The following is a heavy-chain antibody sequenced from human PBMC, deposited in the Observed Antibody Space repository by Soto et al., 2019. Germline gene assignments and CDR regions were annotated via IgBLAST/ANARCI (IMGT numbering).Heavy chain of an antibody. CDR1: GFTFSSYA. J-gene: IGHJ5*02. CDR2: ITDSGGGT. V-gene: IGHV3-23*01. CDR3: ARRDPISKVDWFDP. D-gene: IGHD2-2*01. Sequence: EVQLLESGGGLVQPGGSLRLSCAASGFTFSSYAMSWVRQAPGKGLEWVSSITDSGGGTYYADSVKGRFTISRDNSKSTLYLQMNSLRVEDTALYYGARRDPISKVDWFDPWGQGTLVTVSS.